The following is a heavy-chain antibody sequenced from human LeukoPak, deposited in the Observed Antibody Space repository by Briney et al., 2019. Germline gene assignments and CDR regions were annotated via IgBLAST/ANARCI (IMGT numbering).Heavy chain of an antibody. V-gene: IGHV3-20*04. Sequence: SGGSLRLSCAASGFTFSSYSMNWVRQAPGKGLEWVSGINWNGGSTGYADSVKGRFTISRDNAKNSLYLQMNSLRAEDTALYYCARDGPGYRGGYYYYYMDVWGKGTTVTVSS. J-gene: IGHJ6*03. CDR3: ARDGPGYRGGYYYYYMDV. D-gene: IGHD6-13*01. CDR2: INWNGGST. CDR1: GFTFSSYS.